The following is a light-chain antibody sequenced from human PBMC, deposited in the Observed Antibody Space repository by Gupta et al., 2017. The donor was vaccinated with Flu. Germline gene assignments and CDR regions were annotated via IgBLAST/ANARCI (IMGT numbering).Light chain of an antibody. CDR3: QHLSVWPPALT. J-gene: IGKJ4*01. V-gene: IGKV3-11*01. Sequence: RAPLSSRASQRVCSYFALYQHKPGQAPRLLLFNSSTRATCIPATFSCSGSGTDFTLTISSLEPEDFAFYYCQHLSVWPPALTFGGGTKVEI. CDR1: QRVCSY. CDR2: NSS.